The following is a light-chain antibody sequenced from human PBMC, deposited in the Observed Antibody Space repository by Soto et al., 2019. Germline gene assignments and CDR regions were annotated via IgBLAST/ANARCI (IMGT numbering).Light chain of an antibody. CDR1: QRVSNNF. CDR2: GAS. CDR3: QQYDTSPRT. J-gene: IGKJ1*01. Sequence: EIGLTQSPGTLSLSPWERATLSCRASQRVSNNFLAWYQQKPVQAPRLLIYGASNRATGIPDRFSGSGSGTDFTLTISRLDPEDFAMYYCQQYDTSPRTFGQGTKVDIK. V-gene: IGKV3-20*01.